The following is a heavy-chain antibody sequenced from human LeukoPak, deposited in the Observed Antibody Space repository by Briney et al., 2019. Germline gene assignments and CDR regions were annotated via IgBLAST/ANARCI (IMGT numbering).Heavy chain of an antibody. CDR3: ARDKALLKGLVLYNFDY. D-gene: IGHD6-19*01. Sequence: ASVKVSCKASGYTFTSYGISWVRQAPGQGLEWMGIINPSSGSTRYAQKFQGRVTMTRDTSTSTVYMELSSLRSEDTAVYYCARDKALLKGLVLYNFDYWGQGTLVTVSS. V-gene: IGHV1-46*01. CDR2: INPSSGST. CDR1: GYTFTSYG. J-gene: IGHJ4*02.